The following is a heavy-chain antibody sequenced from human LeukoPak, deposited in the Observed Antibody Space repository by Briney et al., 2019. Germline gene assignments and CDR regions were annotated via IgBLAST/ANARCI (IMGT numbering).Heavy chain of an antibody. D-gene: IGHD3-22*01. J-gene: IGHJ4*02. CDR2: ISSSSSYI. CDR3: ARAHTPIVVVNGCDY. V-gene: IGHV3-21*01. CDR1: GFTFSSYS. Sequence: GSLRLSCAASGFTFSSYSMNWVRQAPGKGLEWVSSISSSSSYIYYADSVKGRFTISRDNAKNSLYLQMNSLRAEDTAVYYCARAHTPIVVVNGCDYWGQGTLVTVSS.